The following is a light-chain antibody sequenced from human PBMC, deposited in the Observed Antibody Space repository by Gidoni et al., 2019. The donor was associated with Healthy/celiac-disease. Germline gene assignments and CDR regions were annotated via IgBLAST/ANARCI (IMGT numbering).Light chain of an antibody. J-gene: IGKJ4*01. CDR3: QQYDNLPPG. CDR1: QDISNY. Sequence: DIQMTQSPSSLSASVGDRVTITCQASQDISNYLNWYQQKPGKAPKLPIYDASNLETGVPSRFSGSGSGTDFTFTISSLQPEDIATYYCQQYDNLPPGFXGXTKVEIK. V-gene: IGKV1-33*01. CDR2: DAS.